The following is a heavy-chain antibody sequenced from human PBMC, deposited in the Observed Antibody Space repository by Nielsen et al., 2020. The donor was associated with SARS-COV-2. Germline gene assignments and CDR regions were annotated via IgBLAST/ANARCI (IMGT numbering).Heavy chain of an antibody. CDR3: ATGGYGGLYYFDY. Sequence: APVKVSCKASGYTFTSYGISWVRQAPGQGLEWMGWISAYNGNTNYAQKLQGRVTMTEDTSTDTAYMELSSLRSEDTAVYYCATGGYGGLYYFDYWGQGTLVTVSS. D-gene: IGHD5-12*01. V-gene: IGHV1-18*01. J-gene: IGHJ4*02. CDR1: GYTFTSYG. CDR2: ISAYNGNT.